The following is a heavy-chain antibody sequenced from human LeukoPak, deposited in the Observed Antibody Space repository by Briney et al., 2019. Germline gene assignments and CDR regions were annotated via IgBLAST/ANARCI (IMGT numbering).Heavy chain of an antibody. J-gene: IGHJ4*02. CDR1: GFTFSSYA. CDR2: ISGSGGST. CDR3: AKHYGSGSYYTNFDY. Sequence: GGSLRLSCAASGFTFSSYAMSWVRQAPGKGLEWVSAISGSGGSTYFADSVKGRFTIPRDDSKNTLFLQMNSLRAEDTAVYYCAKHYGSGSYYTNFDYWGQGTLVTVSS. V-gene: IGHV3-23*01. D-gene: IGHD3-10*01.